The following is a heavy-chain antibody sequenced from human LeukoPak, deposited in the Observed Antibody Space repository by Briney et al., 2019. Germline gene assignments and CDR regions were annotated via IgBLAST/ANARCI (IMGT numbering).Heavy chain of an antibody. J-gene: IGHJ4*02. CDR2: ISYDGSNK. CDR3: AQSSGQGIYY. CDR1: GFTFSSYG. V-gene: IGHV3-30*18. Sequence: GRSLRLSCAASGFTFSSYGMHWVRQAPGKGLEWVAVISYDGSNKYYADSVKGRFTISGDNSKNTLYLQMNSLRAEDTAVYYCAQSSGQGIYYWGQGTLVTVSS.